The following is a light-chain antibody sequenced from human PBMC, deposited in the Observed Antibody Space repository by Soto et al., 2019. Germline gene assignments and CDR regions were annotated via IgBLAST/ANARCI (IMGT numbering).Light chain of an antibody. CDR2: ASS. CDR1: QSVDSSF. Sequence: EIELTQSPCSLSLSPGERATISCRASQSVDSSFFSCYQKKPDQAHRLLIYASSKRATGIPERLSGSGCGTDITLIISRLEAEDVAEYYCQQYGSSVTFGQGTKVEIK. CDR3: QQYGSSVT. J-gene: IGKJ1*01. V-gene: IGKV3-20*01.